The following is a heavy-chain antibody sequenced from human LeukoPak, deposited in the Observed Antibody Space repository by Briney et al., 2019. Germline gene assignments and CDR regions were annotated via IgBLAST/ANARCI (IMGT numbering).Heavy chain of an antibody. CDR3: AREHNTAAAIDY. CDR2: MNSDGSST. D-gene: IGHD6-13*01. Sequence: GGSLRLSCEASGFTFSSYWMHWVRQDPGKGLVWVSRMNSDGSSTCHADSVRGRFTISRDNAKNTLYLQMNSLRAEDTAVYYCAREHNTAAAIDYWGQGTLVTVSS. J-gene: IGHJ4*02. CDR1: GFTFSSYW. V-gene: IGHV3-74*01.